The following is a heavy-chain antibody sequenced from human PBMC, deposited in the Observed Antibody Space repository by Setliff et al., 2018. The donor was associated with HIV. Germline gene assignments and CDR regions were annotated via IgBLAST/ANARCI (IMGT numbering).Heavy chain of an antibody. CDR1: GYSFTSYA. J-gene: IGHJ3*02. V-gene: IGHV1-3*01. D-gene: IGHD3-16*01. Sequence: GASVKVSCKASGYSFTSYAISWVRQVPGQRLEWMAWINADNGNTRYSQKFHDRVTLTRDTSASTAYMEMSSLRSEDTAVYYCATAVGFGSFDIWGQGTMVTVSS. CDR3: ATAVGFGSFDI. CDR2: INADNGNT.